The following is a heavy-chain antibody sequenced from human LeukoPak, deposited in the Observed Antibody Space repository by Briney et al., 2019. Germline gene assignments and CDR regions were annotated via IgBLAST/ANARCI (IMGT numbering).Heavy chain of an antibody. CDR2: ISSSARDT. CDR3: AREELRELGSTDF. J-gene: IGHJ4*02. Sequence: TGGSLRPSCAASGFSFSEHYMGWIRQAPGKGLECVSYISSSARDTFYADSVKGRFTISRDNAKNSLYLQMNSLRAEDTAVYYCAREELRELGSTDFWGQGTLVTVSS. D-gene: IGHD1-7*01. CDR1: GFSFSEHY. V-gene: IGHV3-11*01.